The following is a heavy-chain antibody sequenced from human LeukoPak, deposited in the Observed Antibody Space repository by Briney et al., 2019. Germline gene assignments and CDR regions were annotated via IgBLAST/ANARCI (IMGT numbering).Heavy chain of an antibody. CDR1: GDSINSSGYN. D-gene: IGHD3-16*01. J-gene: IGHJ6*02. Sequence: PSETLSLTCTLSGDSINSSGYNWTCIRQRPGQGLEWIGYVYYTGTTYYSPSLRRRLSTSVDSYKTHFYLNLTSVSAADTAVYYCARLTRLGLSSGPFNSGAMDVWGQGTTVTVSS. CDR2: VYYTGTT. CDR3: ARLTRLGLSSGPFNSGAMDV. V-gene: IGHV4-31*03.